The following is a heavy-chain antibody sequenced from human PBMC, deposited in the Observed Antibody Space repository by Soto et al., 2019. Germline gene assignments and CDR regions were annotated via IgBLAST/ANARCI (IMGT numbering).Heavy chain of an antibody. Sequence: EVQVVESGGGVVEPGGSLRLSCAASGFTLSAYDMHWVRQAEGKGLEWVSALGAADDSYYLVSVKGRFTISRENAKNSLYLQMNNLRAGDTAVYYCARAYSGRLPRRADYYYAMDVWGQGTTVTVSS. CDR1: GFTLSAYD. D-gene: IGHD2-15*01. CDR2: LGAADDS. J-gene: IGHJ6*02. CDR3: ARAYSGRLPRRADYYYAMDV. V-gene: IGHV3-13*01.